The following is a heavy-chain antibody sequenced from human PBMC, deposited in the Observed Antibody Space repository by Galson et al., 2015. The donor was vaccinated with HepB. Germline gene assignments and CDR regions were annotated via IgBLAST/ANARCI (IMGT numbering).Heavy chain of an antibody. V-gene: IGHV3-74*01. D-gene: IGHD1-26*01. CDR1: GFTFNNYR. CDR2: INSDGSST. Sequence: SLRLSCAASGFTFNNYRMHWVRQAPGKGLVWVSRINSDGSSTSYADSVKGRLTTSRDNAKNTLYLQMNSLRAEDTAVYYCIRALGGEGDYWGQGTLVTVSS. CDR3: IRALGGEGDY. J-gene: IGHJ4*02.